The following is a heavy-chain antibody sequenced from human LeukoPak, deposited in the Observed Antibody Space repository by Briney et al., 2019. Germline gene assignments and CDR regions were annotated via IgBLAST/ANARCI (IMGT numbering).Heavy chain of an antibody. D-gene: IGHD4-17*01. CDR3: AKEIYGDPTGGRFQH. CDR1: GFTFSSYG. V-gene: IGHV3-30*18. CDR2: ISYDGSNK. J-gene: IGHJ1*01. Sequence: PGRSLRLSCAASGFTFSSYGMHWVRQAPGKGLEWVAFISYDGSNKYYADSVKGRFTISRDNSKNTLYLQMNSLRAEDTAVYYCAKEIYGDPTGGRFQHWGQGTLVTVSS.